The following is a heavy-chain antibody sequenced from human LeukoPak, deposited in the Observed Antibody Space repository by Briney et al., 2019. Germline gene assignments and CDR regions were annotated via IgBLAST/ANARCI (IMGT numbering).Heavy chain of an antibody. J-gene: IGHJ4*02. Sequence: SETLSLTCAVYGGSLNGHYWSWIRQSPGKGLEWIGESSDSGGTKFNPSLKSRVTISADTSKNQFSLKLSSVTAADTAVYYCARRGSYVPTDYWGQGTLVTDSS. D-gene: IGHD1-26*01. CDR2: SSDSGGT. V-gene: IGHV4-34*01. CDR3: ARRGSYVPTDY. CDR1: GGSLNGHY.